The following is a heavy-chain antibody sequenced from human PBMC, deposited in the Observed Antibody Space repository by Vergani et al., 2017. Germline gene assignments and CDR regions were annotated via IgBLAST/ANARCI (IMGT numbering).Heavy chain of an antibody. CDR2: IYTSGST. V-gene: IGHV4-4*07. D-gene: IGHD2-15*01. Sequence: QVQLQESGPGLVRPSQTLSLTCTVSGDTISSYYWSWIRQPAGKGLGWIGHIYTSGSTDYNPSLKRRATISIDTSKKQFSLKLSSVTATDTAVYYCARGVGAYYYYVMDVWGQGPTVSVSS. J-gene: IGHJ6*02. CDR1: GDTISSYY. CDR3: ARGVGAYYYYVMDV.